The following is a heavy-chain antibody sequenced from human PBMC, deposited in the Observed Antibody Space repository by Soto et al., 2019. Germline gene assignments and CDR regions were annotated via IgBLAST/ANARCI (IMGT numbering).Heavy chain of an antibody. Sequence: EVQLLESVGGLVQPGGSLRLSCAASGFTFSNYAMNWVRQAPGKGLEWVSTIHRSGRSSYYADSVKGRFTISRDNSKNTLYLQMSSLRVEDTAVYFCAKEVDDFYDSSHNLDCWGRGTLVTVSS. D-gene: IGHD3-22*01. CDR1: GFTFSNYA. J-gene: IGHJ4*02. CDR2: IHRSGRSS. CDR3: AKEVDDFYDSSHNLDC. V-gene: IGHV3-23*01.